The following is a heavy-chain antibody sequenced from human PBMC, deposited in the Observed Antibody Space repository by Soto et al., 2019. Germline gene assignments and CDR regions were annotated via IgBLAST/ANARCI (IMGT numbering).Heavy chain of an antibody. Sequence: QLQLQESGSGLVKPSQTLSLTCAVSGGSISSGGYSWSWLRQPPGTGLEWFGYIYHSGSTSYNPSLKSRVTLSVDRSEYQFSLKLSSVTAADTDVYYCARTVLITFGVVIAHPNWFDPWVQGTLVTVSS. J-gene: IGHJ5*02. V-gene: IGHV4-30-2*01. CDR3: ARTVLITFGVVIAHPNWFDP. D-gene: IGHD3-16*02. CDR1: GGSISSGGYS. CDR2: IYHSGST.